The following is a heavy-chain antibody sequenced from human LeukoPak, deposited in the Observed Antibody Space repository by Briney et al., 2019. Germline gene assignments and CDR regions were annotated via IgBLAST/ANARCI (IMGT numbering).Heavy chain of an antibody. J-gene: IGHJ4*02. CDR2: ISSSSSYI. D-gene: IGHD2-8*01. V-gene: IGHV3-21*06. CDR1: GFTFSSYS. CDR3: AAQPCINGICYLDY. Sequence: PGGSLRLSCAASGFTFSSYSMNWVRQAPGKGLEWVSSISSSSSYIYYADSVKGRFTVSRDNSRNTLYLQMNSLRAEDSAVYYCAAQPCINGICYLDYWGQGTLVTVSS.